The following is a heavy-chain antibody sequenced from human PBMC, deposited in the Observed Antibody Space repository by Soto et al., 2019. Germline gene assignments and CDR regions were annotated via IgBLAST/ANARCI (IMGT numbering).Heavy chain of an antibody. V-gene: IGHV1-2*02. CDR1: GDTFTCHF. Sequence: SVKFSCKASGDTFTCHFMHLVRLGLGEGLEWMGWINPYSGGADYAQSFQGRVTMTIDTSISTVYMELSRLRSEDTAVYYCARTLFGLVTSSYYHGMDVWGQGTTVT. D-gene: IGHD3-3*01. CDR3: ARTLFGLVTSSYYHGMDV. CDR2: INPYSGGA. J-gene: IGHJ6*02.